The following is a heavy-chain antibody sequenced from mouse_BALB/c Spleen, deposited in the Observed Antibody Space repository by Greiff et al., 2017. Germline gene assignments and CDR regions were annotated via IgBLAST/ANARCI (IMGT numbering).Heavy chain of an antibody. CDR3: ARERALHYGNCVYYFDY. CDR1: GYTFSSYW. J-gene: IGHJ2*01. CDR2: ILPGSGST. D-gene: IGHD2-1*01. Sequence: QVQLQQSGAELMKPGASVKISCKATGYTFSSYWIEWVKQRPGQGLEWIGEILPGSGSTNYNEKFKGKATFTADTSSNTAYMQLSSLTSEDSAVYYCARERALHYGNCVYYFDYWGQGTTLTVSS. V-gene: IGHV1-9*01.